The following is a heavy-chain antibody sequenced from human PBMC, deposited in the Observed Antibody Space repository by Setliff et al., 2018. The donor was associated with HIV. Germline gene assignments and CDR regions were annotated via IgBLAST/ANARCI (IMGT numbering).Heavy chain of an antibody. CDR3: ARLDFFDSSTYPPYDS. Sequence: SETLSLTCNASGGSITSGNYYWTWIRQPPGKGLEWIGYISYSGSTYYNPSLESQFAISLDTSKNQFSLKLSSVTAADTTVYYCARLDFFDSSTYPPYDSWGQGTLVTVSS. V-gene: IGHV4-30-4*08. CDR1: GGSITSGNYY. D-gene: IGHD3-22*01. J-gene: IGHJ4*02. CDR2: ISYSGST.